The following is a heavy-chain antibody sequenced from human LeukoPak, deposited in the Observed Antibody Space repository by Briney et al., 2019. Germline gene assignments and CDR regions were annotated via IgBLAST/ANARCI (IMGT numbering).Heavy chain of an antibody. Sequence: GGSLRLSCTVSGFTVSSNSMSWVRQAPGKGLEWVSFIYSDNTHYSDSVKGRFTISRDNSKNTLYLQMNSLRAEDTAVYYCAKEILYYDFWSGYYDYWGQGTLVTVSS. J-gene: IGHJ4*02. V-gene: IGHV3-53*01. D-gene: IGHD3-3*01. CDR2: IYSDNT. CDR3: AKEILYYDFWSGYYDY. CDR1: GFTVSSNS.